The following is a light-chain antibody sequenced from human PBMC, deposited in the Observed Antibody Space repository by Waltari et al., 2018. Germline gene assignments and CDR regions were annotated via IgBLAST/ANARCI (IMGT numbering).Light chain of an antibody. Sequence: EIVLTQSPGTLSLSPGARATLSSRASQSVRSGYFAWSQQKPGQAPKLLIYAASSRAAGVPDRFSGSGSGTDFTLTVSRLEPEDFAVYYCHQYGSAPPYTFGQGTRLEIK. CDR2: AAS. V-gene: IGKV3-20*01. CDR3: HQYGSAPPYT. J-gene: IGKJ2*01. CDR1: QSVRSGY.